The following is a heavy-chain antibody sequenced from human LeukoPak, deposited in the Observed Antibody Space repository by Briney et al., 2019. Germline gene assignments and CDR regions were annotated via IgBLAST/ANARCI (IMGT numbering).Heavy chain of an antibody. CDR2: IYTSGST. CDR3: ARHKGGRYTESYLDY. Sequence: SETLSLTCTVSGGSISSYYWSWIRQPPGKPLEWIGYIYTSGSTTYNPSLSSRVTISLDTSKNQFSLKLTSVTAADTAVYYCARHKGGRYTESYLDYWGQGTLVTVSS. D-gene: IGHD3-16*01. V-gene: IGHV4-4*08. J-gene: IGHJ4*02. CDR1: GGSISSYY.